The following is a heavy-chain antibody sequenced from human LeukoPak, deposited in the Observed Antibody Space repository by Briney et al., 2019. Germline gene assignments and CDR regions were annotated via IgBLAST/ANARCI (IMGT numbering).Heavy chain of an antibody. CDR2: IYHSGST. CDR3: ARPRGDYDFWSGYYSTREDAFDI. CDR1: GYSISSGYY. Sequence: SETLSLTCAVSGYSISSGYYWGWIRQPPGKGLEWIGSIYHSGSTYYNPSLKSRVTISVDTSKNQFSLKLSSVTAADTAVYYCARPRGDYDFWSGYYSTREDAFDIWGQGTMVTVS. J-gene: IGHJ3*02. D-gene: IGHD3-3*01. V-gene: IGHV4-38-2*01.